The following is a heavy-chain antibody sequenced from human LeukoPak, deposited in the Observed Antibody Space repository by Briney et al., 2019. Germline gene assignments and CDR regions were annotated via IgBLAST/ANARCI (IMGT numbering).Heavy chain of an antibody. V-gene: IGHV1-2*04. D-gene: IGHD6-19*01. Sequence: ASVKVSCKPSGYTFTGYYMHWVRQAPGQGLEWMGWINPNSGGTNYAQKFQGWVTMTRDTSISTAYTELSRLRSDDTAVYYCARDQGSSGWPDIWGQGTMVTVSS. CDR1: GYTFTGYY. CDR2: INPNSGGT. J-gene: IGHJ3*02. CDR3: ARDQGSSGWPDI.